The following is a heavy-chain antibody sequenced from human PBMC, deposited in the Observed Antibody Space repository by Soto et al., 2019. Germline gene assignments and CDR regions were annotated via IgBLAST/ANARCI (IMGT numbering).Heavy chain of an antibody. CDR1: GGTFGTYT. CDR2: IIPLLDIT. Sequence: QVQLVQSGAEVKKPGSSVKVSCKPSGGTFGTYTISWVRQAPGQGLEWMGRIIPLLDITHYAQKFQGRVTFTADKSTTTAYMELSSLSSADTAVYYCARGVTGRLTQGVVLFYWGQGTRVTVSS. J-gene: IGHJ4*02. V-gene: IGHV1-69*02. D-gene: IGHD1-20*01. CDR3: ARGVTGRLTQGVVLFY.